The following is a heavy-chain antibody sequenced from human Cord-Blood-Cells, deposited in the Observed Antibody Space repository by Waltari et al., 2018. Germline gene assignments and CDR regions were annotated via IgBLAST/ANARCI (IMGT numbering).Heavy chain of an antibody. V-gene: IGHV1-2*02. Sequence: QVQLVQSGAEVKKPGASVKVSCKASGYTFTGYYMHWVRQAPGQGLGWKGWINPNSGGTNYAQKFQGKVTMTRDTSISTAYMELSRLRSDDTAVYYCARDLRITMVRGVMGFDYWGQGTLVTVSS. J-gene: IGHJ4*02. CDR2: INPNSGGT. CDR3: ARDLRITMVRGVMGFDY. D-gene: IGHD3-10*01. CDR1: GYTFTGYY.